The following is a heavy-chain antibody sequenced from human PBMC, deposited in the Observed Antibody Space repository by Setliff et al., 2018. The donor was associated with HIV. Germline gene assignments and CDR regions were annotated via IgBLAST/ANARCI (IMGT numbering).Heavy chain of an antibody. D-gene: IGHD5-12*01. CDR3: ASYRKAERWLQLGGNFDY. CDR1: GGSISSSSYY. J-gene: IGHJ4*02. CDR2: IYYSGST. V-gene: IGHV4-39*01. Sequence: SETLSLTCTVSGGSISSSSYYWGWIRQPPGKGLEWIGSIYYSGSTHYNPSLKSRVTISVDTSKNQFSLKLSSVTAADTAVYYCASYRKAERWLQLGGNFDYWGQGTLVTVSS.